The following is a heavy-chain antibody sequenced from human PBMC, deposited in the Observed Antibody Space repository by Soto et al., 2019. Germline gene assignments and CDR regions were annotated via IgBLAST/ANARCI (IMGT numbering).Heavy chain of an antibody. Sequence: QVQLVQSGAEVKRPGASVKVSGTFTSYDIDWVRQAAGQGLEWMAWMNPNSGDTRFAQKFQGRVTMTRDTSKFTAYMELSNLRSEDTAVYYCARGPGSSDWRFSYYYMDVWDQGTTVTVSS. V-gene: IGHV1-8*01. J-gene: IGHJ6*02. CDR2: MNPNSGDT. CDR1: FTSYD. CDR3: ARGPGSSDWRFSYYYMDV. D-gene: IGHD6-19*01.